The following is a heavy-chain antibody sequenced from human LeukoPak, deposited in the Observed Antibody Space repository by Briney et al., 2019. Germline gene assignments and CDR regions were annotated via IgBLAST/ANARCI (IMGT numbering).Heavy chain of an antibody. J-gene: IGHJ3*02. CDR2: IIPIFGTA. CDR3: AREEVDIVVVPARDDAFDI. V-gene: IGHV1-69*06. CDR1: GGTFSSYA. Sequence: SVKVSCKASGGTFSSYAISWVRQAPGQGLEWMGGIIPIFGTANYAQKFQGRVMITADKSTSTAYMELSSLRSEDTAVYYCAREEVDIVVVPARDDAFDIWGQGTMVTVSS. D-gene: IGHD2-2*01.